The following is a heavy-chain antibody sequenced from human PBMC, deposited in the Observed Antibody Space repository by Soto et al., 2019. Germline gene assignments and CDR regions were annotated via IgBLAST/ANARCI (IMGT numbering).Heavy chain of an antibody. V-gene: IGHV3-23*01. J-gene: IGHJ4*02. D-gene: IGHD1-26*01. CDR1: GFTFSIYA. Sequence: LRLSCAASGFTFSIYAMSWVRQAPGKGLEWVSAISGSGGSTYYADSVKGRFTISRDNSKNTLYLQMNSLRAEDTDVYYCAKDQEYSGSYCPFDYWGQGTLVTVSS. CDR3: AKDQEYSGSYCPFDY. CDR2: ISGSGGST.